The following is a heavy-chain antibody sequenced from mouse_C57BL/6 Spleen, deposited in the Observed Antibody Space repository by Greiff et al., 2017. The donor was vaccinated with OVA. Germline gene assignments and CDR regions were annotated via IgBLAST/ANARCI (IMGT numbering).Heavy chain of an antibody. CDR2: IYPRSGNT. CDR1: GYTFTSYG. J-gene: IGHJ3*01. D-gene: IGHD1-1*01. Sequence: QVQLQQSGAELARPGASVKLSCKASGYTFTSYGISWVKQRTGQGLEWIGEIYPRSGNTYYNEKFKGKATLTADKSSSTAYMELRSLTSEDSAVYFCARSVLVGSSAWFAYWGQGTLVTVSA. V-gene: IGHV1-81*01. CDR3: ARSVLVGSSAWFAY.